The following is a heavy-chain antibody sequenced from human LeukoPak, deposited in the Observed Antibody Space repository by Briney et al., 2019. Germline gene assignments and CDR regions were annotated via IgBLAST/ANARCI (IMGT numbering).Heavy chain of an antibody. J-gene: IGHJ4*02. V-gene: IGHV3-48*03. CDR1: GFTFRSYE. D-gene: IGHD3-22*01. CDR2: ISSSSSYT. CDR3: ASGLSGSGYYYVFGY. Sequence: PGGSLRLSCAASGFTFRSYEMNWVRQAPGKGLEWVSYISSSSSYTNYADSVKGRFTISRDNAKNSLYLQMNSLRAEDTAVYYCASGLSGSGYYYVFGYWGQGTLVTVSS.